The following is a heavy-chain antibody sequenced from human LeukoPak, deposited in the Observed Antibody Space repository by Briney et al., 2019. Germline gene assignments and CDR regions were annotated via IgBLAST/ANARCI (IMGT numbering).Heavy chain of an antibody. J-gene: IGHJ4*02. D-gene: IGHD3-10*01. CDR2: INYSGST. CDR1: GGSVSSTTYY. Sequence: SETLSLTCTVSGGSVSSTTYYWSWIRQPPGKGLEWIASINYSGSTYYNPSLKSRVTISVDTSENQFSLKLSSVTAADTAVYYCARYVVYGSGKYYFDYWGPGTLVTVPS. V-gene: IGHV4-39*01. CDR3: ARYVVYGSGKYYFDY.